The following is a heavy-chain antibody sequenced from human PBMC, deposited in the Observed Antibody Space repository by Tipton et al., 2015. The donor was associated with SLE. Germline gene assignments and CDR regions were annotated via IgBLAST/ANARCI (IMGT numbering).Heavy chain of an antibody. CDR1: GGSINSSVYY. J-gene: IGHJ4*02. V-gene: IGHV4-39*07. D-gene: IGHD1-26*01. Sequence: TLSLTCTVSGGSINSSVYYWGWIRQPPGKGLEWSGSFSYTGSTYYNPSLKSRVTLSLDTSKNQFSLRVNSATAADTAVYYCARGGGSYYDYWGQGTLVTVSS. CDR3: ARGGGSYYDY. CDR2: FSYTGST.